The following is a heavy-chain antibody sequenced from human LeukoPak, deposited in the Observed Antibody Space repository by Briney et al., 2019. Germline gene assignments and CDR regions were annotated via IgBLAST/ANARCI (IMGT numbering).Heavy chain of an antibody. Sequence: ASVKVSCKASGYTFTGYYMHWVRQAPGQGLEWMGWINPNSGGTNYAQKFQGRVTMTRDTSISTAYMELSRLRSDDTAVYYCARDLPKVGLLEDYWGQGTLVTVSS. V-gene: IGHV1-2*02. CDR1: GYTFTGYY. CDR3: ARDLPKVGLLEDY. J-gene: IGHJ4*02. CDR2: INPNSGGT. D-gene: IGHD3-3*01.